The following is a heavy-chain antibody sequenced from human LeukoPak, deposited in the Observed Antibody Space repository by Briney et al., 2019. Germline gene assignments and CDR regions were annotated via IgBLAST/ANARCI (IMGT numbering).Heavy chain of an antibody. CDR1: GFTFSSYA. V-gene: IGHV3-23*01. D-gene: IGHD6-19*01. Sequence: GGSPRLSCAASGFTFSSYAMSWVRQAPGKGLEWVSAISGSGGSTYYADSVTGRFTISRDNSKNTLYLQMNSLRAEDTAVYHCAKDNRGVDQWLVPRNDYWGQGTLVTVSS. CDR2: ISGSGGST. CDR3: AKDNRGVDQWLVPRNDY. J-gene: IGHJ4*02.